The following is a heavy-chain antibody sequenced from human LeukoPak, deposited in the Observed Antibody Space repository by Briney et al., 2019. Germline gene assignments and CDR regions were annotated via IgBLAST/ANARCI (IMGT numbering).Heavy chain of an antibody. CDR1: GGTFSSYA. V-gene: IGHV1-69*05. CDR3: ARDRYSSSWYDPEDY. Sequence: SVKVSCKASGGTFSSYAISWVRQAPGQGLEWMGRVIPIFGTANYAQKFQGRVTITTDESTSTAYMELSSLRSEDTAVYYCARDRYSSSWYDPEDYWGQGTLVTVSS. J-gene: IGHJ4*02. D-gene: IGHD6-13*01. CDR2: VIPIFGTA.